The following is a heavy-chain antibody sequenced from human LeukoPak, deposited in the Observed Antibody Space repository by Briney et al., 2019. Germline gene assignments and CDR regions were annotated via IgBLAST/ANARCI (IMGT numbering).Heavy chain of an antibody. Sequence: SETLSLTCTVSGGSISSYYWSWIRQPPGKGLEWIGYIYYSGSTNYNPSLKSRVTISVDTSKNQFSLKLSSVTAAETAVYYCARLGDEQWLGFLTFDYWGQGTLVTVSS. V-gene: IGHV4-59*08. CDR3: ARLGDEQWLGFLTFDY. D-gene: IGHD6-19*01. CDR2: IYYSGST. J-gene: IGHJ4*02. CDR1: GGSISSYY.